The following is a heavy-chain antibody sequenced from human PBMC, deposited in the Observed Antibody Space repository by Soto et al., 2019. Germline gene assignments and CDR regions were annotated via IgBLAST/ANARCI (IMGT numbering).Heavy chain of an antibody. CDR2: IKQDGSEK. CDR1: GFTFSSYW. V-gene: IGHV3-7*03. Sequence: PVGSLRLSGAASGFTFSSYWMSWVRQAPGKGLEWVANIKQDGSEKYYVDSVKGRFTISRDNAKNSLYLQMNSLRAEDTAVYYCAREGADLRFLEWLPALQYYFDYWGQGTLVTVSS. J-gene: IGHJ4*02. D-gene: IGHD3-3*01. CDR3: AREGADLRFLEWLPALQYYFDY.